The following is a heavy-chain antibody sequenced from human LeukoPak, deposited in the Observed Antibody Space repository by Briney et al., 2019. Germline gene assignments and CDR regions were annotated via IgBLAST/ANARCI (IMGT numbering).Heavy chain of an antibody. J-gene: IGHJ5*02. V-gene: IGHV4-34*01. CDR3: ARGFDRVWSGYSTFDP. D-gene: IGHD3-3*01. CDR1: GFTVSSNY. CDR2: INHSGST. Sequence: PGGSLRLSCAASGFTVSSNYMSWIRQPPGKGLEWIGEINHSGSTNYNPSLKSRVTISVDTSKNQFSLKLSSVTAADTAVYYCARGFDRVWSGYSTFDPWGQGTLVTVSS.